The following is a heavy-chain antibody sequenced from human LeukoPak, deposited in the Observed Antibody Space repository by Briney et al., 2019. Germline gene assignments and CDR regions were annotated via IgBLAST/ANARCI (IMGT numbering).Heavy chain of an antibody. J-gene: IGHJ6*04. CDR1: GGFISSSSYY. V-gene: IGHV4-39*01. CDR2: IYYSGST. D-gene: IGHD6-13*01. CDR3: ARPAAAAGIRGDV. Sequence: SETLSLTCTVAGGFISSSSYYWGWIRQPPGKGLEWIESIYYSGSTYYNPSLKSRVTISVDTSKNQFSLKLSSVAAADTAVYYCARPAAAAGIRGDVWGKGTTVTVSS.